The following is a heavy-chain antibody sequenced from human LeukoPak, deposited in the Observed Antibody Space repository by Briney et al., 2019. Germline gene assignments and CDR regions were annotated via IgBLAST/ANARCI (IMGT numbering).Heavy chain of an antibody. Sequence: PSETLSLTCTVSGGSISSSSYYWGWIRQPPGKGLEWVANIKQDGSEKYYVDSVKGRFTISRDNAKNSLYLQMNSLRAEDTAVYYCAREDHREAFDIWGQGTMVTVSS. CDR1: GGSISSSSYY. V-gene: IGHV3-7*01. J-gene: IGHJ3*02. D-gene: IGHD1-14*01. CDR2: IKQDGSEK. CDR3: AREDHREAFDI.